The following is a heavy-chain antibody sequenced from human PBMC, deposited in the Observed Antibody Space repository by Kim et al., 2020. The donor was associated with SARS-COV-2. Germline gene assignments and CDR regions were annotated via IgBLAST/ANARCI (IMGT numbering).Heavy chain of an antibody. J-gene: IGHJ4*02. D-gene: IGHD3-22*01. Sequence: YADTVKGRFTISRDKSKSTIFLKRSSLRAEDTAVYYCARVGFYYTSGYLDYWGQGTLVTVSS. V-gene: IGHV3-30*15. CDR3: ARVGFYYTSGYLDY.